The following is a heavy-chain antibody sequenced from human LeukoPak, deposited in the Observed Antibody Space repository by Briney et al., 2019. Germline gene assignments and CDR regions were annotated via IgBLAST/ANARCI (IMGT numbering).Heavy chain of an antibody. CDR3: ARDHTRYSSGWYYFDY. Sequence: ASVKVSCKASGYTFTSYGISWVRQAPGQGLEWMGWISAYNGNTNYAQKLQGRVTMTTDTSTSTAYMELRSLRSDDTAVYYCARDHTRYSSGWYYFDYWGQGTLVTVSS. CDR2: ISAYNGNT. CDR1: GYTFTSYG. D-gene: IGHD6-19*01. J-gene: IGHJ4*02. V-gene: IGHV1-18*01.